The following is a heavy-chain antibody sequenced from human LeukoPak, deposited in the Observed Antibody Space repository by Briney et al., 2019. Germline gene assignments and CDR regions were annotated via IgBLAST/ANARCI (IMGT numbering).Heavy chain of an antibody. D-gene: IGHD3-22*01. Sequence: GGSLRLSCAASGFTFSSYAMSWVRQAPGKGLEWVSAISGSGGSTYYADSVKGRFTISRGNSKNTLYLQMNSLRAEDTAVYYCAEGGNSSGYYPGFYFDYWGQGTLVTVSS. V-gene: IGHV3-23*01. J-gene: IGHJ4*02. CDR1: GFTFSSYA. CDR2: ISGSGGST. CDR3: AEGGNSSGYYPGFYFDY.